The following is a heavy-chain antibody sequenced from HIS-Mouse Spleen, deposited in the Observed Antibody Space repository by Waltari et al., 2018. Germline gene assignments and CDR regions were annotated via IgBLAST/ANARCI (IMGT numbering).Heavy chain of an antibody. CDR1: GFTFSSYC. V-gene: IGHV3-30*18. J-gene: IGHJ4*02. Sequence: QVQLVESGGGVVQPGRSRRLSCAASGFTFSSYCMHWVRQAPGKGLEWVAVISYDGSNKYYADSVKGRFTISRDNSKNTLYLQMNSLRAEDTAVYYCAKDKHHAFDYWGQGTLVTVSS. CDR3: AKDKHHAFDY. CDR2: ISYDGSNK.